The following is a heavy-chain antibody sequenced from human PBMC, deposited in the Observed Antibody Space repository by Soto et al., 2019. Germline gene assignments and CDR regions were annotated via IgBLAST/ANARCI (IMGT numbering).Heavy chain of an antibody. Sequence: ASVKVSCKASGYTFTSYDINWVRQATGQGLEWMGWMNANSGNTSYAQKLQGRVTMTRDTSTSTAYMELRSLRSDDTAVYYCARDLSGTRRTYYYYYMDVWGKGTTVTVSS. CDR2: MNANSGNT. CDR1: GYTFTSYD. V-gene: IGHV1-8*01. D-gene: IGHD1-26*01. CDR3: ARDLSGTRRTYYYYYMDV. J-gene: IGHJ6*03.